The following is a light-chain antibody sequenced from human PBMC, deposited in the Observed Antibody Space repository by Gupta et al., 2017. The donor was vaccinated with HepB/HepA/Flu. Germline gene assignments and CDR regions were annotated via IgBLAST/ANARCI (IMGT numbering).Light chain of an antibody. J-gene: IGKJ4*01. V-gene: IGKV3-15*01. CDR1: QSISKN. CDR3: QEYNTRART. CDR2: DAS. Sequence: EIAMTQSPATLSVSPGDRATLSCRASQSISKNLAWYQQKPGQPPRLLIYDASTRATGIPARFSGSGSGTEFTLTISSLQSEDFAVYYCQEYNTRARTFGGGTQVEIK.